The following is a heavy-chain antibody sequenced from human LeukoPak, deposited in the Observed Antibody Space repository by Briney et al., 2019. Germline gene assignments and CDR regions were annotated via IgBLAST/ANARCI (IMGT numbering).Heavy chain of an antibody. J-gene: IGHJ4*02. CDR1: GFTFSSYS. D-gene: IGHD3-10*01. V-gene: IGHV3-48*01. CDR3: ARQRPSDYGSGSPDY. Sequence: GGSLRLSCAVSGFTFSSYSMSWVRQAPGEGQQWGSYISSSSGTIYHADSVKGRFTISRDNAKNSLSLQMSSLTAEDTAVYYCARQRPSDYGSGSPDYWGQGPLVTVSS. CDR2: ISSSSGTI.